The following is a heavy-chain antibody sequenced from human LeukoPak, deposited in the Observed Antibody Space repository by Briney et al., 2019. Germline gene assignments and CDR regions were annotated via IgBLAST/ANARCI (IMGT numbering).Heavy chain of an antibody. CDR2: IYSGGST. CDR1: GFPVSSNY. D-gene: IGHD3-22*01. Sequence: GGSLSLSCAASGFPVSSNYMSWVRQAPGKGLEWVSVIYSGGSTYYADSVKGRFTISRDNSKNTLYLQMNSLRAEDTAVYYCARDRRDSSGYYNPFDYWGQGTLVTVSS. CDR3: ARDRRDSSGYYNPFDY. V-gene: IGHV3-53*01. J-gene: IGHJ4*02.